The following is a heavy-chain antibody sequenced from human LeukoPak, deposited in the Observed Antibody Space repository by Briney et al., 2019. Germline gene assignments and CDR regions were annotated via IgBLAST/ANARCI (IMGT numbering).Heavy chain of an antibody. CDR2: IYPGDSDT. Sequence: GESLKISCKGSGYSFTSYWIGWVRQMPGKGLEWMGIIYPGDSDTRYSPSFQGQVTISADKSISTAYLQWSSLKALDTAMYYCARRQYSSSSHYYYYYMDVWGKGTTVTVSS. V-gene: IGHV5-51*01. CDR1: GYSFTSYW. D-gene: IGHD6-6*01. CDR3: ARRQYSSSSHYYYYYMDV. J-gene: IGHJ6*03.